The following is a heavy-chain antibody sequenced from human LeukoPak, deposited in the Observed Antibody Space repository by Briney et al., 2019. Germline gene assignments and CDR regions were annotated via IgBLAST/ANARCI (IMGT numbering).Heavy chain of an antibody. D-gene: IGHD4-17*01. Sequence: SETLSLTCTVSAGSISRSTYYWGWIRQPPGKGLEWIGSIYYSGSTYYNSSLKSRVTISVDTSKNQFSLRLSSVTAADTAVYYCARHDYGEYGWFDPWGQGTLVTVSS. CDR3: ARHDYGEYGWFDP. V-gene: IGHV4-39*01. J-gene: IGHJ5*02. CDR1: AGSISRSTYY. CDR2: IYYSGST.